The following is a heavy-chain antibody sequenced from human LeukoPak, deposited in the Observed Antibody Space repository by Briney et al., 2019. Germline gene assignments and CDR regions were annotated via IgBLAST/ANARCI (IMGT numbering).Heavy chain of an antibody. J-gene: IGHJ4*01. CDR1: GFTFTSVS. V-gene: IGHV3-21*01. Sequence: PGGSLRLSCVTSGFTFTSVSMSWVRQAPGKGLEWVASIGHVARDIFYGDSVKGRFNISRDDAKGSVYLQMNSLTVDDTAVYFCARDPYTGSMFDYWGHGTLVT. CDR3: ARDPYTGSMFDY. D-gene: IGHD1-1*01. CDR2: IGHVARDI.